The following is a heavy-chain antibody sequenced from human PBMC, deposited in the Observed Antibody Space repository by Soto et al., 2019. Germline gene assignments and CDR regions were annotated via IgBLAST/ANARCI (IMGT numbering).Heavy chain of an antibody. Sequence: VQLVESGGGVVQPGRSLRLSCAASGFTFSSYAMHWVRQAPGKGLKWVAVMSSDGSNKYYADSVKGRFTISRDNSKNTLYLQMHSLRVEDTAVYDCARDRTLVGTGSTYYFDYWGQGTLVAVSS. J-gene: IGHJ4*02. CDR2: MSSDGSNK. D-gene: IGHD1-1*01. CDR1: GFTFSSYA. CDR3: ARDRTLVGTGSTYYFDY. V-gene: IGHV3-30-3*01.